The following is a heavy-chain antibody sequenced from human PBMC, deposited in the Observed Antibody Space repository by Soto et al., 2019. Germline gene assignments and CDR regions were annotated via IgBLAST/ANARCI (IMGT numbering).Heavy chain of an antibody. V-gene: IGHV1-69*13. CDR1: GGTFSSYA. CDR3: ARGYSGSSGVWHYYYGRDV. CDR2: IIPIFGTA. D-gene: IGHD6-6*01. J-gene: IGHJ6*04. Sequence: SVKVSCKASGGTFSSYAISWVRQAPGQGLEWMGGIIPIFGTANYAQKFQGRVTITADESISTAYLQWGSLKASDTAMYYCARGYSGSSGVWHYYYGRDVGGKGTTVTVSS.